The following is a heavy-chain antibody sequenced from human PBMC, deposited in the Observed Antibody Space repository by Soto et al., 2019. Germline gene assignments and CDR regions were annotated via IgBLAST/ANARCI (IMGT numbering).Heavy chain of an antibody. D-gene: IGHD3-3*01. J-gene: IGHJ4*02. CDR1: GYTFTSYD. V-gene: IGHV1-8*01. CDR2: MNPNSGNT. Sequence: ASVKVSYKASGYTFTSYDINWVRQATGQGLEWMGWMNPNSGNTGYAQKFQGRVTMTRNTSISTAYMELSSLRSEDTAVYYCARGGVAIFGVVRPEFWGQGTLVTVSS. CDR3: ARGGVAIFGVVRPEF.